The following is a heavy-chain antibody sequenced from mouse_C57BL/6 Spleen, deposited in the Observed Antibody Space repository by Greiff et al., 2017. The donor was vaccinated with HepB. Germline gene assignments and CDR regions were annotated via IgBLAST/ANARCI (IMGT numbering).Heavy chain of an antibody. D-gene: IGHD1-1*01. J-gene: IGHJ2*01. CDR2: IYPRSGNT. V-gene: IGHV1-81*01. Sequence: VQLQQSGAELARPGASVKLSCKASGYTFTSYGISWVKQRTGQGLEWIGEIYPRSGNTYYNEKFKGKATLTADKSSSTAYMELRSLTSEDSAVYFCARSTTVVATGYFDYWGQGTTLTVSS. CDR3: ARSTTVVATGYFDY. CDR1: GYTFTSYG.